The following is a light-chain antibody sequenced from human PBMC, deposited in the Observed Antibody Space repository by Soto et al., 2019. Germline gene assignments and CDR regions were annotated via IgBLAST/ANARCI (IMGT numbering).Light chain of an antibody. Sequence: IQLTQSPSSLSASVGDRVTITCRAIQGISRYLAWYQQKQGKAPKLLIYLASTLEGGVPFRFSGSGSGTDFTLTISSLRAEDFATYYCQRLNTYPITFGQGTRLEIK. CDR2: LAS. CDR1: QGISRY. V-gene: IGKV1-9*01. J-gene: IGKJ5*01. CDR3: QRLNTYPIT.